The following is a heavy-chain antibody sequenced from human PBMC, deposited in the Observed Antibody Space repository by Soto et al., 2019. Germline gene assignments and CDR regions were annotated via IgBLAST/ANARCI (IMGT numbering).Heavy chain of an antibody. CDR2: IIPIFGTA. D-gene: IGHD3-10*01. CDR3: ARVRRTMVRGVITLDY. V-gene: IGHV1-69*06. Sequence: SVKVSFKASGGTFSSYAISWVRQAPGQGLEWMGGIIPIFGTANYAQKFQGRVTITADTSTSTAYMELRSLRSDDTAVYYCARVRRTMVRGVITLDYWGQGTLVTVSS. J-gene: IGHJ4*02. CDR1: GGTFSSYA.